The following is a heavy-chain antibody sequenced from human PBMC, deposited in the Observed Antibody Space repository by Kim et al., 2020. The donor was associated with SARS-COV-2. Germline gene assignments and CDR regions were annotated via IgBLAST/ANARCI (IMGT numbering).Heavy chain of an antibody. CDR2: ISYDGSNK. Sequence: GGSLRLSCAASGFTFSSYGMHWVRQAPGKGLEWVAVISYDGSNKYYADSVKGRFTISRDNSKNTLYLQMNSLRAEDTAVYYCAKDQSWEDSSGLFDYWGQGTLVTVSS. D-gene: IGHD3-22*01. J-gene: IGHJ4*02. CDR3: AKDQSWEDSSGLFDY. V-gene: IGHV3-30*18. CDR1: GFTFSSYG.